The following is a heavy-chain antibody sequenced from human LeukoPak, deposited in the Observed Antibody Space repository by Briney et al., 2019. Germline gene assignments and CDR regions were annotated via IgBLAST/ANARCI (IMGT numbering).Heavy chain of an antibody. V-gene: IGHV3-23*01. CDR1: GFTFSSYA. D-gene: IGHD2-15*01. J-gene: IGHJ4*02. CDR3: AKFRSCSGGSCYRVFDY. Sequence: PGGSLRLSCAASGFTFSSYAMSWVRQAPGKGLEWVSAISGSGGSTYYADSVKGRFTISRGNSKNTLYLQMNSLRAEDTAVYYCAKFRSCSGGSCYRVFDYWGQGTLVTVSS. CDR2: ISGSGGST.